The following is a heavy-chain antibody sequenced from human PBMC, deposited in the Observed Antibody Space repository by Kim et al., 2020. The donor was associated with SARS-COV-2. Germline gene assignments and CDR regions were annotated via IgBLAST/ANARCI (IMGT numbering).Heavy chain of an antibody. V-gene: IGHV3-53*01. D-gene: IGHD3-22*01. CDR1: GFTVSSNY. CDR3: ARWGDYYDSSGYYYDY. CDR2: IYSGGST. J-gene: IGHJ4*02. Sequence: GGSLRLSCAASGFTVSSNYMSWVRQAPGKGLEWVSVIYSGGSTYYADSVKGRFTISRDNSKNTLYLQMNSLRAEDTAVYYCARWGDYYDSSGYYYDYWGQGTLVTVSS.